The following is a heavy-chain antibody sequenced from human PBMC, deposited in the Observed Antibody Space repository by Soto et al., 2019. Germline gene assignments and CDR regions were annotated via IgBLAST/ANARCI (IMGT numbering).Heavy chain of an antibody. Sequence: RVSLRLSWAASVLTFTSHAMHWVRQTPGKGLEWVAAISYDEIDKKYASSVKGRFTVSRDNVKNTLSLQMNSLRPEDTAVYYCAKDSGYQLPDNYFYYGLDVWGQGPTVTVS. J-gene: IGHJ6*02. CDR1: VLTFTSHA. D-gene: IGHD2-2*01. CDR2: ISYDEIDK. V-gene: IGHV3-30*18. CDR3: AKDSGYQLPDNYFYYGLDV.